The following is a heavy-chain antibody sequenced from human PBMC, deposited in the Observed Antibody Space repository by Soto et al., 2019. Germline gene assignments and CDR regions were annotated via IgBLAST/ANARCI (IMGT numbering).Heavy chain of an antibody. CDR1: GYTFTNYG. CDR2: ISAYNGNI. CDR3: ARGGYYDSSGARNYHYYGMDV. D-gene: IGHD3-22*01. Sequence: ALVKVSCKASGYTFTNYGISWVRQAPGQGLEWMGWISAYNGNINYAQRLQGRVTMTTDTSTRTAYMDLRGLRSDDTAIYYCARGGYYDSSGARNYHYYGMDVWGQGTTVTVSS. V-gene: IGHV1-18*01. J-gene: IGHJ6*02.